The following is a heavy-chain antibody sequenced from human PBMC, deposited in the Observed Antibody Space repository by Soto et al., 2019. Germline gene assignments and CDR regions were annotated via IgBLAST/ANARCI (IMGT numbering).Heavy chain of an antibody. V-gene: IGHV1-69*13. D-gene: IGHD6-19*01. J-gene: IGHJ5*02. CDR2: IIPIFGTA. CDR1: GGTFSSCA. Sequence: SVKVSCKASGGTFSSCAISWVRQAPGQGLEWMGGIIPIFGTANYAQKFQGRVTITADESTSTAYMELSSLRSEDTAVYYCARDRVAVAGKSVNWFDPWGQGTLVTVSS. CDR3: ARDRVAVAGKSVNWFDP.